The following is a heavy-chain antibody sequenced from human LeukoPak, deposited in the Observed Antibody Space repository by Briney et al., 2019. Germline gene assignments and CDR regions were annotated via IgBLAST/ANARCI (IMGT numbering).Heavy chain of an antibody. CDR3: AKDVEQQPGDY. CDR1: GFTFSSYG. D-gene: IGHD6-13*01. Sequence: PAGRSLRLSCSASGFTFSSYGMHWVRQAPGKGLEWVAVISYDGSNKYYADSVKGRFTISRDSSKNTLYLQMNSLRAEDTAVYYCAKDVEQQPGDYWGQGTLVTVSS. CDR2: ISYDGSNK. J-gene: IGHJ4*02. V-gene: IGHV3-30*18.